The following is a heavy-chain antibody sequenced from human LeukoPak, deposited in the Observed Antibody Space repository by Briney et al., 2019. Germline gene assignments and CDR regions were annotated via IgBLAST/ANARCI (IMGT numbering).Heavy chain of an antibody. D-gene: IGHD5-18*01. Sequence: ESGPTLVKPTQTLTLTCTFSGFSLSTSGMCVSWIRQPPGKALAWLARIDWDDDKYYRTSLKTRLTISKDTSKNQVVPTMTNMDPVDTATYYCARIRGYSYGSPYYYYYMDVWGKGTTVTVSS. J-gene: IGHJ6*03. CDR1: GFSLSTSGMC. CDR2: IDWDDDK. CDR3: ARIRGYSYGSPYYYYYMDV. V-gene: IGHV2-70*11.